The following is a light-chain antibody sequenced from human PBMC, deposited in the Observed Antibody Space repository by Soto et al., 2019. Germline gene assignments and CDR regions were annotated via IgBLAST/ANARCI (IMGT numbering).Light chain of an antibody. J-gene: IGKJ4*01. CDR2: GAS. CDR3: HQYDNSPLT. V-gene: IGKV3-20*01. Sequence: EIVCTQSPGPLSLSPGEGATLSCRASQSVRSGYFAWYQQKPGQAPRLLIVGASSRATGIPDRFSGGGSGTDFTLTISRLEPEDFALYYCHQYDNSPLTFGGGTKVDIK. CDR1: QSVRSGY.